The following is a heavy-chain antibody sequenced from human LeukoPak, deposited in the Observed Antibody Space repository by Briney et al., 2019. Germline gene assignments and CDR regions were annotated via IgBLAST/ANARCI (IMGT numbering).Heavy chain of an antibody. CDR3: ARGLYYYDSSGYYTVEDYFDY. Sequence: GGSPRLSCAASGFTFSSFSMNWVRQAPGKGLEWVSYIRSSSSTIYYADSVKGRFTISRDNAKNSLYLQMNSLRDEDTAVYYCARGLYYYDSSGYYTVEDYFDYWGQGTLVTVSS. V-gene: IGHV3-48*02. J-gene: IGHJ4*02. CDR1: GFTFSSFS. CDR2: IRSSSSTI. D-gene: IGHD3-22*01.